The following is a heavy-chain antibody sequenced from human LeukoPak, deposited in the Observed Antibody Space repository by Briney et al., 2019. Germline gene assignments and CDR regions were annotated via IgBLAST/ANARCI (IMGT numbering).Heavy chain of an antibody. D-gene: IGHD6-19*01. Sequence: GGSLRLSCAASGFKFDDYGMSWVRQAPGKGLEWVSGINWNGGLKNYADSVKGRFTISRDDARNSLYLQMNSLRAEDTALYYCAREHPGGWSYFAYGGQGPPVTVSS. CDR1: GFKFDDYG. V-gene: IGHV3-20*04. CDR3: AREHPGGWSYFAY. CDR2: INWNGGLK. J-gene: IGHJ4*02.